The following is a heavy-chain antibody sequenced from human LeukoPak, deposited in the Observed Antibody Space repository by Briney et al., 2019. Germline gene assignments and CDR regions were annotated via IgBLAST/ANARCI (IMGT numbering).Heavy chain of an antibody. CDR3: ARVAYYYYYYMDV. Sequence: GSLRLSCAASGFTFSSYWMFWVRQAPGQGLEWVSRINNVGNGASHADSVRGRFTISRDNAKNMLYLLMNSLRAEDTAVYYCARVAYYYYYYMDVWGKGTTVTVSS. CDR1: GFTFSSYW. CDR2: INNVGNGA. J-gene: IGHJ6*03. V-gene: IGHV3-74*01.